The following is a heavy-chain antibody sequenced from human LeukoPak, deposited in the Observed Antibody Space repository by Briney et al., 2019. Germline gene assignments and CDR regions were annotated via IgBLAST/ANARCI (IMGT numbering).Heavy chain of an antibody. D-gene: IGHD5-24*01. Sequence: SETLSLTCTISGGFISTYYWSWIRQPPGKGLEWIGYVYYSGNTNYNPSLKSRVTILVDMSKNNFSLRLSSVTAADTAVYYCARVAGRDAYKLYYFDYWGQGTLVTVSS. CDR2: VYYSGNT. CDR3: ARVAGRDAYKLYYFDY. CDR1: GGFISTYY. V-gene: IGHV4-59*01. J-gene: IGHJ4*02.